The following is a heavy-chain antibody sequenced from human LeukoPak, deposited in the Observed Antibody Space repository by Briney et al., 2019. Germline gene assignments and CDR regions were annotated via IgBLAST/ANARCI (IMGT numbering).Heavy chain of an antibody. CDR3: AKDRGDGYNCVDY. CDR2: IRYDGSNK. D-gene: IGHD5-24*01. J-gene: IGHJ4*02. CDR1: GFTFSSYG. Sequence: GGSLRLSCAASGFTFSSYGMHWVRQAPGKGLEWGAFIRYDGSNKYYADSVKGRFTISRDNSKNTLYLQMNSLRAEDTAVYYCAKDRGDGYNCVDYWGQGTLVTVSS. V-gene: IGHV3-30*02.